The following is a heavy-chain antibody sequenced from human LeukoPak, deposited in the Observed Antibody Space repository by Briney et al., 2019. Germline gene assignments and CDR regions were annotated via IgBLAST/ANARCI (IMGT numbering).Heavy chain of an antibody. V-gene: IGHV3-7*01. Sequence: GGSLRLSCAASGFTFSSYWMSWVRQAPGKGLEWVANIKQDGSEKYYVDSVKGRFTISRDNAKNSLYLQMNSLRAEDTAVYYCARERSYYGKDGFDYWGQGTLVTVSS. CDR1: GFTFSSYW. CDR2: IKQDGSEK. CDR3: ARERSYYGKDGFDY. J-gene: IGHJ4*02. D-gene: IGHD1-26*01.